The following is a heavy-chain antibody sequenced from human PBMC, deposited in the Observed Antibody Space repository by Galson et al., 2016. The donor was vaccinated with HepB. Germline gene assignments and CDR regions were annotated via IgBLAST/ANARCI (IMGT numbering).Heavy chain of an antibody. CDR2: INWNTGNI. D-gene: IGHD5-12*01. V-gene: IGHV3-9*01. J-gene: IGHJ5*01. Sequence: RQAPGKGLEWVSGINWNTGNIVYADSVKGRFTISRDNAKNSLYLQMNNLSVGDTAIYHCAQEVGWLRFAFGSWGQGTLVTVSS. CDR3: AQEVGWLRFAFGS.